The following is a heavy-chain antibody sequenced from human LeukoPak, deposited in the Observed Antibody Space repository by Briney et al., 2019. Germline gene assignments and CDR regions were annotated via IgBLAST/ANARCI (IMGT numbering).Heavy chain of an antibody. D-gene: IGHD6-19*01. CDR3: AKDRVSSGWYEYFQY. Sequence: GGSLRLSCAASGLTFSSFWMSWVRQAPGKGLGWVANIKRDGSEKYYADSVKGRFTISRDNSKNTLYLEMNSLRAEDTAVYYCAKDRVSSGWYEYFQYWGQGTLVTVSS. J-gene: IGHJ1*01. V-gene: IGHV3-7*01. CDR1: GLTFSSFW. CDR2: IKRDGSEK.